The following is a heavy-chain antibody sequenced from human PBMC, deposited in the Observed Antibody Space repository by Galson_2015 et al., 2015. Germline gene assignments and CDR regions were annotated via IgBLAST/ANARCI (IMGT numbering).Heavy chain of an antibody. V-gene: IGHV4-4*02. CDR1: GGSISSSNW. D-gene: IGHD4-17*01. J-gene: IGHJ6*02. CDR3: ARVGSTVTTIDYYYGMDV. Sequence: ETLSLTCAVSGGSISSSNWWSWVRQPPGKGLEWIGEIYHSGSTNYNPSLKSRVTISVDKSKNQFSLKLSSVTAADTAVYYCARVGSTVTTIDYYYGMDVWGQGTTVTVSS. CDR2: IYHSGST.